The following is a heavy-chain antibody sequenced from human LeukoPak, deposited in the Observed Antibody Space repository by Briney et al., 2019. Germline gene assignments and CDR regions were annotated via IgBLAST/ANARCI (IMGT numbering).Heavy chain of an antibody. CDR1: GFTFSSYE. Sequence: GWSLRLSCAASGFTFSSYEMNWVRQAPGKGLEWVSYISSSGSTIYYADSVKGRFTISRDNAKNSLYLQMNSLRAEDTAVYYCARGSHLYSSGWENDYWGQGTLVTVSS. CDR3: ARGSHLYSSGWENDY. J-gene: IGHJ4*02. V-gene: IGHV3-48*03. CDR2: ISSSGSTI. D-gene: IGHD6-19*01.